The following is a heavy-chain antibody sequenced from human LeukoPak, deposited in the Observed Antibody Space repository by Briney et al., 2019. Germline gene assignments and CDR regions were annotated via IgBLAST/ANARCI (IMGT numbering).Heavy chain of an antibody. Sequence: GGSLRLSCAASGFTFSSYGMHWVRQAPGKGLEWVAVISYDGSNKYYADSVKGRFTISRDNSKNTLYLQMNGLRAEDTAVYYCAKDRHSGYDSFDYWGQGTLVTVSS. D-gene: IGHD5-12*01. CDR3: AKDRHSGYDSFDY. J-gene: IGHJ4*02. CDR2: ISYDGSNK. CDR1: GFTFSSYG. V-gene: IGHV3-30*18.